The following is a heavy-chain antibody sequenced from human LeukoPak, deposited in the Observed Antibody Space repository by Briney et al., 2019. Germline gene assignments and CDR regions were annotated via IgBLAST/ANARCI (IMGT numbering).Heavy chain of an antibody. CDR1: GGSISSYY. Sequence: SETLSLTCTVSGGSISSYYWSWIRQPAGKGLEWIGEINHSGSTNYNPSLESRVTISVDTSKNQFSLKLSSVTAADTAVYYCAREYSGYDTTPFDYWGQGTLVTVSS. D-gene: IGHD5-12*01. CDR2: INHSGST. V-gene: IGHV4-34*01. CDR3: AREYSGYDTTPFDY. J-gene: IGHJ4*02.